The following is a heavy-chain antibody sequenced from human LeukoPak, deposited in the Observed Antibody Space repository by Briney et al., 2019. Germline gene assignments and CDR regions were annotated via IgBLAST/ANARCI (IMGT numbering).Heavy chain of an antibody. Sequence: SETLSLTCTVSSGSISSSYWSWIRQPPGKGLEWIGYIYYTGNTNYNPSLKSRVTISVDTPKKRFSLKLNSVTAGDTAVYYCATSCCIRGRGPPPLQHPDWVKRWGQGTLVSVSS. V-gene: IGHV4-59*12. CDR1: SGSISSSY. CDR3: ATSCCIRGRGPPPLQHPDWVKR. CDR2: IYYTGNT. J-gene: IGHJ4*02. D-gene: IGHD2-21*01.